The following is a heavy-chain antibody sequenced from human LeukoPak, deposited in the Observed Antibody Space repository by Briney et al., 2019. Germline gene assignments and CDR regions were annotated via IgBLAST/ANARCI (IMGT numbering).Heavy chain of an antibody. J-gene: IGHJ4*02. CDR1: GFTFDDYA. V-gene: IGHV3-9*01. CDR3: AKDHKKRSLLYPIDS. Sequence: PGGSLRLSCAASGFTFDDYAMHWVRQAPGKGLEWVSGINWNSGSIGYADSVKGRFTISRDNAKNSLYLQMNSLRAEDTALYYCAKDHKKRSLLYPIDSWGQGTLVTVSP. D-gene: IGHD2-2*02. CDR2: INWNSGSI.